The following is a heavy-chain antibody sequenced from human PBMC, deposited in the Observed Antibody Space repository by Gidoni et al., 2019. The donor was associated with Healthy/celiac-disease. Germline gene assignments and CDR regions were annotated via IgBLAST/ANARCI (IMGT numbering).Heavy chain of an antibody. V-gene: IGHV3-11*05. D-gene: IGHD3-16*02. J-gene: IGHJ5*02. CDR2: ISSSSSYT. CDR1: GFTFSDYY. CDR3: ARVLSFGGVIADRNWFDP. Sequence: QVQLVESGGCLVKPGGSLRLSCAASGFTFSDYYMSWIRQAPGKGLEWVSYISSSSSYTNYADSVKGRFTISRDNAKNSLYLQMNSLRAEDTAVYYCARVLSFGGVIADRNWFDPWGQGTLVTVSS.